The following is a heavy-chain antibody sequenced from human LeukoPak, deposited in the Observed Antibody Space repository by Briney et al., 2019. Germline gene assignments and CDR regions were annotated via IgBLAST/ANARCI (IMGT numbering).Heavy chain of an antibody. Sequence: GASVKVSCKASGYTFTGYYMHWVRQAPGQGLEWMGLINPSGGSTSYAQKFQGRVTMTRDMSTSTVYMELSSLRSEDTAVYYCARDAGWELREYYFDYWGQGTLVTVSS. CDR1: GYTFTGYY. V-gene: IGHV1-46*01. J-gene: IGHJ4*02. CDR3: ARDAGWELREYYFDY. D-gene: IGHD1-26*01. CDR2: INPSGGST.